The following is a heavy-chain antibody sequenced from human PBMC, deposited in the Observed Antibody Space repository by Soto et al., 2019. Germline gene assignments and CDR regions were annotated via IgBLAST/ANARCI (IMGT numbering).Heavy chain of an antibody. D-gene: IGHD2-8*01. CDR1: GFTFSSYG. J-gene: IGHJ6*02. CDR3: AKDRVHFRELMVYAIRNHYYYGMDV. Sequence: GGSLRLSCAASGFTFSSYGMHWVRQAPGKGLEWVAVISYDGSNKYYADSVKGRFTISRDNSKNTLYLQMNSLRAEDTAVYYCAKDRVHFRELMVYAIRNHYYYGMDVWGQGTTVTVSS. CDR2: ISYDGSNK. V-gene: IGHV3-30*18.